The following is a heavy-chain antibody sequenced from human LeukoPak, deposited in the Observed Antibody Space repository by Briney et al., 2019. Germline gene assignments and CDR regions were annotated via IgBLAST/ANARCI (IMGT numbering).Heavy chain of an antibody. V-gene: IGHV1-2*02. J-gene: IGHJ4*02. CDR2: INPKTGGT. D-gene: IGHD3-22*01. CDR1: GYTFTSYY. CDR3: ARSGAYYPGMYHFDY. Sequence: GASVKVSCKASGYTFTSYYMHWVRQAPGQGLEWMGWINPKTGGTNYAQKFQGRVTMTRDTSISTAYMELSRLTSDDTALYSCARSGAYYPGMYHFDYWGQGTLVSVSS.